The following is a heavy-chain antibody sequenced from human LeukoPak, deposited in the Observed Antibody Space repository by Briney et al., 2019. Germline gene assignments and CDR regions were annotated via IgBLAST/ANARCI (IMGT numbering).Heavy chain of an antibody. CDR1: GFTFNTYS. CDR3: AKNAGEGGYYYYMDV. D-gene: IGHD3-16*01. CDR2: IRGGGDTS. V-gene: IGHV3-23*01. J-gene: IGHJ6*03. Sequence: GGSLRLSCAASGFTFNTYSMSWVRQPPGKGLEWVSSIRGGGDTSYYADSVSGPFTISRDTTTQMSYMQMDSLGAEDTTIYYCAKNAGEGGYYYYMDVWGKGTTVTVSS.